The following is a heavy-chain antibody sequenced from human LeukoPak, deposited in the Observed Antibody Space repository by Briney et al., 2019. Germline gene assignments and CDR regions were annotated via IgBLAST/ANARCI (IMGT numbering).Heavy chain of an antibody. D-gene: IGHD3-22*01. V-gene: IGHV4-59*12. J-gene: IGHJ6*03. CDR2: IYYSGST. CDR1: GGSMSSYY. Sequence: SETLSLTCTVSGGSMSSYYWSWIRQSPGKGLEWIGYIYYSGSTNYNPSLKSRVTISVDTSKNQFSLKLSSVTAADTAVYYCARVTDSSGYYYYYYYMDVWGKGTTVTVSS. CDR3: ARVTDSSGYYYYYYYMDV.